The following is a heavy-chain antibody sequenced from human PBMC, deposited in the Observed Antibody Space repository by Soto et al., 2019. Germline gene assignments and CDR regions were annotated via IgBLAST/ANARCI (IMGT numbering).Heavy chain of an antibody. Sequence: QVQLVQSGAEVKKPGASVKVSCKASGYTFTSYGISWVRQAPGQGLEWMGWISAYNGNTNYAQKLQGRVTMTTDTSTSTAYMELRSLRSDETAVYYCARGEAAAPSYYYYGMDVWGQGTTVTVSS. CDR2: ISAYNGNT. CDR3: ARGEAAAPSYYYYGMDV. D-gene: IGHD6-13*01. J-gene: IGHJ6*02. V-gene: IGHV1-18*04. CDR1: GYTFTSYG.